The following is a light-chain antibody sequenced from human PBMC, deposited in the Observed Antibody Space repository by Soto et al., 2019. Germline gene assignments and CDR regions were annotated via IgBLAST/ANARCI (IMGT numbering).Light chain of an antibody. CDR1: TGAVTSNYY. V-gene: IGLV7-43*01. J-gene: IGLJ2*01. CDR3: LLDYGGSQGV. Sequence: QAVVTQEPSLTVSPGGTVTLTCASSTGAVTSNYYPNWFQQKPGQAPRALIHSTNNKYSWTPARFSGSLVGGKAALTLSHVQPEHEDEYYSLLDYGGSQGVFGGGTKLTVL. CDR2: STN.